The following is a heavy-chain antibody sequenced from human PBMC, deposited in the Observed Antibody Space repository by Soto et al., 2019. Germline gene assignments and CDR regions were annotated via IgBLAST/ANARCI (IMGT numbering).Heavy chain of an antibody. CDR1: GGSISSYY. CDR2: IYTSGGT. D-gene: IGHD2-2*01. J-gene: IGHJ6*02. CDR3: ARGVPVPDYYYGMDV. V-gene: IGHV4-4*07. Sequence: SETLSLTCTVSGGSISSYYWSWIRQPAGKGLEWIGRIYTSGGTNYNPYLKSRVTMSVDTSKKQFSLKLSSVTAADTAVYYCARGVPVPDYYYGMDVWGQGTTVTVSS.